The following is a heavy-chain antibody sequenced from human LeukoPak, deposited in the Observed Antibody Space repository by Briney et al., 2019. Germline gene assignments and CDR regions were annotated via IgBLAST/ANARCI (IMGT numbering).Heavy chain of an antibody. V-gene: IGHV4-59*11. CDR1: GGSISGHY. D-gene: IGHD6-19*01. Sequence: SETLSLTCTVSGGSISGHYWTWIRQPPGKGLEWIGYIYSSGSTNYNPSLKSRVTMSVDTSKNQFSLRLRSVTAADTAVYYCARTVRQWLANDAFDIWGQGTMVTVSS. CDR3: ARTVRQWLANDAFDI. J-gene: IGHJ3*02. CDR2: IYSSGST.